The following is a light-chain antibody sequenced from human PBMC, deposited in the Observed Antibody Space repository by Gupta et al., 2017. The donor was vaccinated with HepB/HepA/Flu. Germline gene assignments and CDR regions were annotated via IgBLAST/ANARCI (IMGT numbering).Light chain of an antibody. V-gene: IGKV1-12*01. Sequence: DHLMTPSSSSVSAFVGDRVTITCRASGFMNSWLGWYQQKPGSAPKLLIYTASNLESGVPSRFSGSRSGTDFTLTISSLQPEDFATYYCQQGTTFPSNFGEGTKVDIK. J-gene: IGKJ2*02. CDR2: TAS. CDR3: QQGTTFPSN. CDR1: GFMNSW.